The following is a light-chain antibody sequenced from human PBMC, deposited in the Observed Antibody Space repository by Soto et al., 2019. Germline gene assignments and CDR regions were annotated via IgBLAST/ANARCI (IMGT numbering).Light chain of an antibody. V-gene: IGKV3-15*01. CDR2: GPS. CDR1: ESVSSK. CDR3: QQYNNWRWT. Sequence: EIVMTQSPATLSVSPGETATLSCRASESVSSKLAWYQQKPGQAPRLLIYGPSTRATGIPARFSGSGSGTEFTLTISSLQSEDFAVYYCQQYNNWRWTFGQGTKVEIK. J-gene: IGKJ1*01.